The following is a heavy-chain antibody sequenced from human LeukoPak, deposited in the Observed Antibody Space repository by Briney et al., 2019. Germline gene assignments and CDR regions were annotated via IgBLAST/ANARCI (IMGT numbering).Heavy chain of an antibody. CDR2: ISAYNGNT. V-gene: IGHV1-18*01. CDR3: ARVTVLRFLEWLLYNDY. Sequence: ASVKVSCKASGYTFTSYGISWVRQAPGQGLEWMGWISAYNGNTNYAQKLQGRVTMTTDTSTSTAYMELRSLRSDDTAAYYCARVTVLRFLEWLLYNDYWGQGTLVTVSS. J-gene: IGHJ4*02. D-gene: IGHD3-3*01. CDR1: GYTFTSYG.